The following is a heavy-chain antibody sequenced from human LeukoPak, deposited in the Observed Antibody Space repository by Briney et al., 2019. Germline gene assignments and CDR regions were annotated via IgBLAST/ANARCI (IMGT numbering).Heavy chain of an antibody. J-gene: IGHJ4*02. V-gene: IGHV3-23*01. Sequence: GGSLILSCAASGFTFNIYAMNWVRQAPGKGLEWVSVISNSGGSTYYADSVKGRFTISRDNSKNTLYLQMNSLRAEDTAVYYCAKRAFGSERHLDYWGQGTLVTVSS. CDR3: AKRAFGSERHLDY. CDR2: ISNSGGST. CDR1: GFTFNIYA. D-gene: IGHD3-10*01.